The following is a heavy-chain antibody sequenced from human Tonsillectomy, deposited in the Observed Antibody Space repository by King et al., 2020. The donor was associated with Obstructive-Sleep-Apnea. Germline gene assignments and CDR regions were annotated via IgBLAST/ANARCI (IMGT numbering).Heavy chain of an antibody. J-gene: IGHJ1*01. V-gene: IGHV1-58*03. CDR3: ASILYDGSWTAPGP. Sequence: QLVESGPEVKKPGTSVKVSCKASGFIFTKSAVQWVRQARGQRLEWIGGIAVGSGDTTYAQQYQERVTITRDISTSTTYMELSSLRSDDTAIYYCASILYDGSWTAPGPWGQGTVLTVS. D-gene: IGHD3/OR15-3a*01. CDR1: GFIFTKSA. CDR2: IAVGSGDT.